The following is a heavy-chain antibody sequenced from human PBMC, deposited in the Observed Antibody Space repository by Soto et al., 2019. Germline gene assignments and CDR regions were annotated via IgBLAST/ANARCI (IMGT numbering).Heavy chain of an antibody. J-gene: IGHJ4*02. Sequence: EVQLVESGGGLVQPGGSLRLSCAASGFTFRSYSMNWVRQAPGKGLEWVSYISSGSVSHGIYYADSVKGRFTISRDNGKDSLYLQMSSLRAEDTAVYYCARDLNWAFDYWGQGTLVTVSS. CDR1: GFTFRSYS. D-gene: IGHD3-16*01. V-gene: IGHV3-48*01. CDR3: ARDLNWAFDY. CDR2: ISSGSVSHGI.